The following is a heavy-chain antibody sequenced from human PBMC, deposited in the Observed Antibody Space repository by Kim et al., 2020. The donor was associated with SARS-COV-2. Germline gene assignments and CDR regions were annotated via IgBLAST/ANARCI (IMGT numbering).Heavy chain of an antibody. J-gene: IGHJ4*02. Sequence: GGSLRLSCAASGFTLDDYVMHWVRQASGKGLEWVSGISWNCGSIGYADSVKGRFTISRDNAKNYLYLQMNRLRAEDTAWYYCAKDIGYSSGLFDYWGQGALVTVSS. D-gene: IGHD6-19*01. V-gene: IGHV3-9*01. CDR1: GFTLDDYV. CDR2: ISWNCGSI. CDR3: AKDIGYSSGLFDY.